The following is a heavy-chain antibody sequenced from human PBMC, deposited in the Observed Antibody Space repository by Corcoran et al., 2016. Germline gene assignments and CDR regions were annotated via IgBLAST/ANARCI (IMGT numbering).Heavy chain of an antibody. V-gene: IGHV1-69*06. CDR1: GGTFSSYA. D-gene: IGHD1-7*01. CDR2: IIPIFGTA. J-gene: IGHJ6*02. CDR3: ARVLELRSYYYYGMDV. Sequence: QVQLVQSGAEVKKPGSSVKVSCKASGGTFSSYAISWVRQAPGQGLEWMGGIIPIFGTANYAQKFKGRVTITADKSTSTAHMELSSLRSEDTAVYYCARVLELRSYYYYGMDVWGQGTTVTVSS.